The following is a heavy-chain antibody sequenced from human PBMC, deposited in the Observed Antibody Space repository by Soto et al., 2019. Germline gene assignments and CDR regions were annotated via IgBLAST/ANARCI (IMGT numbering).Heavy chain of an antibody. Sequence: GGSLRLSCAASGFTFTSYAMSWVRQAPGKGLEWVSAISGSGGSSYYADSVKGRFTISRDNSKNTLFLQMNSLRAEDTAIYYCAKGGSYYYDSSGYYANWSQGTLVTVSS. V-gene: IGHV3-23*01. J-gene: IGHJ4*02. CDR2: ISGSGGSS. CDR1: GFTFTSYA. CDR3: AKGGSYYYDSSGYYAN. D-gene: IGHD3-22*01.